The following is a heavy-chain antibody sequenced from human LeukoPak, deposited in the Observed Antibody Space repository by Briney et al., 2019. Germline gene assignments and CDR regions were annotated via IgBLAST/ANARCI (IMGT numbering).Heavy chain of an antibody. CDR3: ARGVVGATTTPGY. Sequence: SETLSLTCTVSGGSISSNYWSWIRQPPGKGLEWIGYSYYSGNTNYNPSLKSRVTISIDTSKNQFSLKLSSVTAADTAVYYCARGVVGATTTPGYWGQGTLVTVSS. D-gene: IGHD1-26*01. J-gene: IGHJ4*02. CDR2: SYYSGNT. V-gene: IGHV4-59*12. CDR1: GGSISSNY.